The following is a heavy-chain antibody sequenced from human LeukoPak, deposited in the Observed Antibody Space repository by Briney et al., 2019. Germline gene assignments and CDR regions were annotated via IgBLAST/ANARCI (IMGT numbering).Heavy chain of an antibody. V-gene: IGHV4-39*01. CDR1: GGSISSNSYY. Sequence: SETLSLTCTVSGGSISSNSYYWGWIRQPPGKGLEWIGSIFYSGSPNYNPSLKSRVTISFDTSRNQFSLKLSSVTAADTAVYYCARVGHLAAAGTYDYWGQGTLVTVSS. J-gene: IGHJ4*02. CDR3: ARVGHLAAAGTYDY. CDR2: IFYSGSP. D-gene: IGHD6-13*01.